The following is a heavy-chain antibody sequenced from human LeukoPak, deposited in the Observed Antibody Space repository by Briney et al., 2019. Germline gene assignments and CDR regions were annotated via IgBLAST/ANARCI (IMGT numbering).Heavy chain of an antibody. CDR3: ARDQSVRLLQTSSTYFKHVFAI. J-gene: IGHJ3*02. Sequence: ASVKVSCKTSGYTFTNYGISWVRQAPGLGLGWVGWISAYNGNTNYAQKVQGRVTMTTDTSTSTAYMELRSLRFDDTAVYYCARDQSVRLLQTSSTYFKHVFAIWGQGSMVTVSS. D-gene: IGHD6-13*01. V-gene: IGHV1-18*01. CDR1: GYTFTNYG. CDR2: ISAYNGNT.